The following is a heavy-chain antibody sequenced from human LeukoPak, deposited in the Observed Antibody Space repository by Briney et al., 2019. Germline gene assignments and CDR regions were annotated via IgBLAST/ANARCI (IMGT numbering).Heavy chain of an antibody. CDR2: ISYDGSYE. Sequence: PGGSLRLSCAASGFTFNNYGMHWVRQAPGKGLEWVALISYDGSYEYYTESVKGRFTISRDNSKNTLYLQMNSLRAEDTAVYYCARPLRSRWLQLPSFDYWGQGTLVTVSS. V-gene: IGHV3-30*03. D-gene: IGHD5-24*01. CDR3: ARPLRSRWLQLPSFDY. CDR1: GFTFNNYG. J-gene: IGHJ4*02.